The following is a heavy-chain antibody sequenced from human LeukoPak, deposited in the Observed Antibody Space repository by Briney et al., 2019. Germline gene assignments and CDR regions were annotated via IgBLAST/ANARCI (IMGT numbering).Heavy chain of an antibody. V-gene: IGHV3-23*01. J-gene: IGHJ4*02. Sequence: GASLRLCCAAAGITISSYVMGWLRQAAGKVLELVSADNGGSEKTYYLDSVEGRFTISRDNSKNTLYLQMNSLRAEDTALYYCAKQTHTNYDHPVDYWGKGTLVTVSS. CDR3: AKQTHTNYDHPVDY. CDR1: GITISSYV. CDR2: DNGGSEKT. D-gene: IGHD4-11*01.